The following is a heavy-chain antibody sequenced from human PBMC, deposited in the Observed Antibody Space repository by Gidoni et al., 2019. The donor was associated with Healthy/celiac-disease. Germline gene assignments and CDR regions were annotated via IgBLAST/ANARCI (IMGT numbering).Heavy chain of an antibody. J-gene: IGHJ5*02. Sequence: QVQLVQSGAEVKKPGSSVKVSCKASGGTFSSYAISWVRQAPGQGLEWMGGIIPIFVTANYAQKFQGRVTITADKSTSTAYMELSSLRSEDTAVYYCAREPFDYGDHTGFDPWGQGTLVTVSS. D-gene: IGHD4-17*01. CDR1: GGTFSSYA. CDR2: IIPIFVTA. CDR3: AREPFDYGDHTGFDP. V-gene: IGHV1-69*06.